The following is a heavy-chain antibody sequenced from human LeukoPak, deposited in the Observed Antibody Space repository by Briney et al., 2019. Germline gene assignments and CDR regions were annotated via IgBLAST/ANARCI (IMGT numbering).Heavy chain of an antibody. V-gene: IGHV4-61*02. D-gene: IGHD2-2*01. Sequence: PSQTLSLTCTVSGGSISSGSYYWSWIRQPAGKGLEWIGRIYTSRSTNYNPSLKSRVTMSVDTSKNQFSLKLSSVTAADTAVYYCARGGLYCSTTSCFDYWGQGTLVTVSS. CDR2: IYTSRST. CDR1: GGSISSGSYY. CDR3: ARGGLYCSTTSCFDY. J-gene: IGHJ4*02.